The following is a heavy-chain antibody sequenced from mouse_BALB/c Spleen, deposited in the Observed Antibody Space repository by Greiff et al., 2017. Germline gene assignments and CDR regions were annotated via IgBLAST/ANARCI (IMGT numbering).Heavy chain of an antibody. CDR3: ASNYGAY. D-gene: IGHD1-1*01. V-gene: IGHV7-3*02. CDR1: GFTFTDYY. CDR2: IRNKANGYTT. Sequence: EVQRVESGGGLVQPGGSLRLSCATSGFTFTDYYMSWVRQPPGKALEWLGFIRNKANGYTTEYSASVKGRFTISRDNSQSILYLQMNTLRAEDSATYYCASNYGAYWGQGTLVTVSA. J-gene: IGHJ3*01.